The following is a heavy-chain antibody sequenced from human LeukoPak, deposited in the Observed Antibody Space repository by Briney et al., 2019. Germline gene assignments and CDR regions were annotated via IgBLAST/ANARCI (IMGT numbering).Heavy chain of an antibody. J-gene: IGHJ4*02. Sequence: PGGSLRLSCAASGFTFSSYGMYWVRQAPGKGLEWVAVISYDGSNKYYADSVKGRFTISRDNSKNTLYLQMNSLRAEDTAVYYCAKDRTSMVRGVGLDYWGQGTLVTVSS. CDR3: AKDRTSMVRGVGLDY. CDR2: ISYDGSNK. D-gene: IGHD3-10*01. V-gene: IGHV3-30*18. CDR1: GFTFSSYG.